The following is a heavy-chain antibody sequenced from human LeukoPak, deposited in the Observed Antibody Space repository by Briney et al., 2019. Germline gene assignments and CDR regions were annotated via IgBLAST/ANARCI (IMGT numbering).Heavy chain of an antibody. D-gene: IGHD6-13*01. CDR1: GFTFSSYG. Sequence: GGSLRLSCAASGFTFSSYGMHWVRQAPGKGLEWVAFIRYDGSNKYYADSVKGRFTISRDNSKNTLYLQMNSLRAEDTAVYYCAKNRGIAAAGTFDYWGQGTLVTVSS. CDR2: IRYDGSNK. V-gene: IGHV3-30*02. J-gene: IGHJ4*02. CDR3: AKNRGIAAAGTFDY.